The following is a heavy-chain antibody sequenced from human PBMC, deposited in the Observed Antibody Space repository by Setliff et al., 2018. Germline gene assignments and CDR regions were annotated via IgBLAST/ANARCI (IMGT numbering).Heavy chain of an antibody. D-gene: IGHD1-26*01. Sequence: TSETLSLTCTVSGASISSYYWSWIRQPPGKGLEWIGYIYYGGTTNYNPSLKSRVSISLDTSKSQFSLRLSSLTAADTAVYYCARAPPNRYSGSYEYFYMDVWGKGTTVTVSS. CDR3: ARAPPNRYSGSYEYFYMDV. V-gene: IGHV4-59*08. CDR2: IYYGGTT. CDR1: GASISSYY. J-gene: IGHJ6*03.